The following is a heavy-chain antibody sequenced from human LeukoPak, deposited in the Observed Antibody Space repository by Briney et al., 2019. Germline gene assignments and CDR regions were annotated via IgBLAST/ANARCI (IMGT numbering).Heavy chain of an antibody. V-gene: IGHV3-30*02. Sequence: GGSLRLSCAASDFTFSSYGMHWVRQAPGKGLDWVAFIHFDGNTNFSSDSVKGRFTISRDNPKNALFLQLSGLRVEDTAVYYCAKGGLDFGGTVYMDVWGKGTTVTIS. CDR3: AKGGLDFGGTVYMDV. D-gene: IGHD3-10*01. J-gene: IGHJ6*03. CDR2: IHFDGNTN. CDR1: DFTFSSYG.